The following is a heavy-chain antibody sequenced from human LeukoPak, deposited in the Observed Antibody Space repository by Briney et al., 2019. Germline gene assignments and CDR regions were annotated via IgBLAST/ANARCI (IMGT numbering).Heavy chain of an antibody. J-gene: IGHJ5*02. CDR3: AKDTSSWYEYVGNWFDP. CDR2: ISGSGGST. Sequence: PGGSLRLSCAASGFTFSSYAMSWVRQAPGKGLEWVSAISGSGGSTYYADSVKGRFTISRDNSKNTLYLQVNSLRAEDTAVYYCAKDTSSWYEYVGNWFDPWGQGTLVTVSS. D-gene: IGHD6-13*01. CDR1: GFTFSSYA. V-gene: IGHV3-23*01.